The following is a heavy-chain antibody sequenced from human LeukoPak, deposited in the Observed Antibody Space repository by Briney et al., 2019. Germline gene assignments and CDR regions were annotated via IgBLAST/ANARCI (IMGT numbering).Heavy chain of an antibody. CDR1: GFTFGDYA. V-gene: IGHV3-49*03. CDR2: IRSKAYGGTT. D-gene: IGHD3-16*02. Sequence: TGGSLRLSCTASGFTFGDYAMSWFRQAPGKGLEWVGFIRSKAYGGTTEYAASVKGRFTISRDDSKSIAYLQMNSLKTEDTAVYYCTSVEYYDYVWGSYRNDYWGQGTLVTVSS. J-gene: IGHJ4*02. CDR3: TSVEYYDYVWGSYRNDY.